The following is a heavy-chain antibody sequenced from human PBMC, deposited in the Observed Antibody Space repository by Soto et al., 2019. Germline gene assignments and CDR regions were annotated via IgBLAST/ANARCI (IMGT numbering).Heavy chain of an antibody. CDR1: GYTFTSYA. Sequence: QVQLVQSGAEVKKPGASVKVSCKASGYTFTSYAMHWVRQAPGQRLEWMGWINAGNGNTKYSQKFQGRVTITRDTSASTAYMELSSLRSEGTAVYYCAWELNLYYFDYWGQGTLVTVSP. CDR2: INAGNGNT. J-gene: IGHJ4*02. D-gene: IGHD1-20*01. CDR3: AWELNLYYFDY. V-gene: IGHV1-3*01.